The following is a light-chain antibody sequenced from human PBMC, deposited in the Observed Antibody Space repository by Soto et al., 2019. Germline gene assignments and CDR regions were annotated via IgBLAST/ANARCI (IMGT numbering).Light chain of an antibody. J-gene: IGKJ2*01. Sequence: EIVMTQSPATLSVSPGERATLSCRASQSVSTNLAWYQQKPGQAPRLLMYGASTRATGIPARFSGRGSGTEFTLTISSRQSEDFAVYYCQQYHNWPPYTFGQGTKLEIK. CDR3: QQYHNWPPYT. CDR2: GAS. CDR1: QSVSTN. V-gene: IGKV3-15*01.